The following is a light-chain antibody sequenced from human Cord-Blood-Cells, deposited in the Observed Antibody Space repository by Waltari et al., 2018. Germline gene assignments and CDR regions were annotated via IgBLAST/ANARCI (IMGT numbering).Light chain of an antibody. CDR3: QQYNSYSRT. V-gene: IGKV1-5*03. Sequence: DIQMTQPPSTLSASLVDRVTTTCRASQSISSWLAWYQQKPGKAPKLLIYKASSLESGVPSRFSGSGSGTEFTLTISSLQPDDFATYYCQQYNSYSRTFGQGTKVEIK. J-gene: IGKJ1*01. CDR2: KAS. CDR1: QSISSW.